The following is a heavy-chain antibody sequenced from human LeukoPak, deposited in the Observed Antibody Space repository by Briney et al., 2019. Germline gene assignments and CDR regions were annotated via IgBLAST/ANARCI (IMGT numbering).Heavy chain of an antibody. J-gene: IGHJ6*03. CDR3: ARVQNYYYNYMDV. CDR1: GGSISSYY. CDR2: IYHSGST. V-gene: IGHV4-59*12. Sequence: SETLSLTCTVSGGSISSYYWNWIRQPPGKGLEWIGSIYHSGSTYYNPSLKSRVTISVDTSKNQFSLKLSSVTAADTAVYYCARVQNYYYNYMDVWGKGTTVTVSS.